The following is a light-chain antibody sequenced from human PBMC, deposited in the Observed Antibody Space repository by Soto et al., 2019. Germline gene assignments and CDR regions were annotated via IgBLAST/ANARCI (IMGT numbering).Light chain of an antibody. CDR1: QSVSSSY. CDR3: QEYGSLIT. CDR2: GAS. V-gene: IGKV3-20*01. Sequence: EIVLTQSPGTLSLSPGERATLSCRASQSVSSSYLAWYQQKPGQAPRLLIYGASSRATGIPDRFSGSGSGTDLTLTISSLEPEAFAVYYCQEYGSLITFGQGTRQQIK. J-gene: IGKJ5*01.